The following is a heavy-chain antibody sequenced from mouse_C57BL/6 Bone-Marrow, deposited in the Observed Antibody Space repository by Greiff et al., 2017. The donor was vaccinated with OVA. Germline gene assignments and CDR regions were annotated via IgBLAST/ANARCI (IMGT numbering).Heavy chain of an antibody. CDR1: GYTFTEYT. CDR2: FYPGSGSI. V-gene: IGHV1-62-2*01. J-gene: IGHJ2*01. CDR3: ARHEDRLLLRGSSRAFDY. Sequence: QVQLQQSGAELVKPGASVKLSCKASGYTFTEYTIHWVKQRSGQGLEWIGWFYPGSGSIKYNEKFKDKATLTADKSSSTVYMELSRLTSEDSAVYFCARHEDRLLLRGSSRAFDYWGQGTTLTVSS. D-gene: IGHD1-1*01.